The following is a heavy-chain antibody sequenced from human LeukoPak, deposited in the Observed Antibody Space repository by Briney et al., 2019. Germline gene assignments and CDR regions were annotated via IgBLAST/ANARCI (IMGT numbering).Heavy chain of an antibody. J-gene: IGHJ4*02. CDR2: IYDNGNT. Sequence: PSETLSLTCTVSGGSISNYYWNWIRQPPGRGLEWIGYIYDNGNTNYNPSLKSRVTISLDTSKNQFSLKLSSVTAADTAVYYCARYSGHTDYWGQGTLVTVSS. V-gene: IGHV4-59*01. CDR1: GGSISNYY. CDR3: ARYSGHTDY. D-gene: IGHD6-19*01.